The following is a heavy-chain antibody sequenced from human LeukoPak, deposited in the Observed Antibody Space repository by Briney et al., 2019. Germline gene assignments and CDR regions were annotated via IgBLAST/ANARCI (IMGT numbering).Heavy chain of an antibody. J-gene: IGHJ1*01. V-gene: IGHV1-69*13. CDR3: ARGAAVPLGGGNLLRVLYFND. D-gene: IGHD4-23*01. CDR2: IIPMFGST. Sequence: SVKVSCKASGGSFTNCPFHWVRQAPGQGLEWMGGIIPMFGSTDYAQKFQGRLTITADESTTTAYLELSSLRSEDTAVYYCARGAAVPLGGGNLLRVLYFNDWGQGTLVAVSS. CDR1: GGSFTNCP.